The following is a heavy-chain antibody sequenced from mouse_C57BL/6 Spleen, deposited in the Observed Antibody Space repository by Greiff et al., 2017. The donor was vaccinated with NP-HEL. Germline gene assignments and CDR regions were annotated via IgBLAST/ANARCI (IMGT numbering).Heavy chain of an antibody. CDR2: IYPGDGDT. V-gene: IGHV1-80*01. Sequence: VQVVESGAELVKPGASVKISCKASGYAFSSYWMNWVKQRPGKGLEWIGQIYPGDGDTNYNGKFKGKATLTADKSSSTAYMQLSSLTSEDSAVYFCAREDSSGYGYWGQGTTLTVSS. CDR3: AREDSSGYGY. CDR1: GYAFSSYW. J-gene: IGHJ2*01. D-gene: IGHD3-2*02.